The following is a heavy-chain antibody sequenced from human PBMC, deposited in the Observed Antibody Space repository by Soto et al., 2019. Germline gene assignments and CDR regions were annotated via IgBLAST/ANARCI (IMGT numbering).Heavy chain of an antibody. CDR1: GGSISSGDYY. CDR3: AREDIVLVPASYYYGMDV. D-gene: IGHD2-2*01. CDR2: IYYSGST. Sequence: QVQLQESGPGLVKPSQTLSLTCTVSGGSISSGDYYWSWIRQPPGKGQEWIGYIYYSGSTYYNPSLKSRVTISVDTSKNQFSLKLSSVTAADTAVYYCAREDIVLVPASYYYGMDVWGQGTTVTVSS. J-gene: IGHJ6*02. V-gene: IGHV4-30-4*01.